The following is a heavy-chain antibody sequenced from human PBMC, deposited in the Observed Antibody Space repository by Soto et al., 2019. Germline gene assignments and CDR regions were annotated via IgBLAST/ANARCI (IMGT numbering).Heavy chain of an antibody. CDR1: GGSISSSNW. CDR2: IYHSGST. Sequence: LSLTCAVSGGSISSSNWWSWVRQPPGKGLEWIGEIYHSGSTNYNPSLKSRVTISVDKSKNQFSLKLTSVTAADTAVYYCARRSSSSWPSDYWGQGTLVTVSS. J-gene: IGHJ4*02. CDR3: ARRSSSSWPSDY. D-gene: IGHD6-13*01. V-gene: IGHV4-4*02.